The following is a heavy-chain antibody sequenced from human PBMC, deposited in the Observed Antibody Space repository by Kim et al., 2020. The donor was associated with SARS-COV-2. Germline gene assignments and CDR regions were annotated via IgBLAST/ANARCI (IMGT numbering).Heavy chain of an antibody. Sequence: GGSLRLSCAASGFTFSSYWMSWVRQAPGKGLEWVANIKQDGSEKYYVDSVKGRFTISRDNAKNSLYLQMNSLRAEDTAVYYCARTGGYYDFWSGYYSLYYFDYWGQGTLVTVSS. V-gene: IGHV3-7*01. CDR3: ARTGGYYDFWSGYYSLYYFDY. CDR1: GFTFSSYW. D-gene: IGHD3-3*01. J-gene: IGHJ4*02. CDR2: IKQDGSEK.